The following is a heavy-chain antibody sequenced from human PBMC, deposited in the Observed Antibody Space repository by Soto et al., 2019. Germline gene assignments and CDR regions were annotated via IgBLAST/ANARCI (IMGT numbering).Heavy chain of an antibody. CDR2: IYYSGST. CDR3: ARAPSSSWYRWFDP. Sequence: SETLSLTCTVSGGSISSYYWSWIRQPPGKGLEWIGYIYYSGSTNYNPSLKSRVTISVDTSKNQSSLKLSSVTAADTAVYYCARAPSSSWYRWFDPWGQGTLVTVSS. J-gene: IGHJ5*02. V-gene: IGHV4-59*08. D-gene: IGHD6-13*01. CDR1: GGSISSYY.